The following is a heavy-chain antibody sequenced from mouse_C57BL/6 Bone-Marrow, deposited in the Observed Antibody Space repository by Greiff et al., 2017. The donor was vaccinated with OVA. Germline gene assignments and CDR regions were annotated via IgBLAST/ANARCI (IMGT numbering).Heavy chain of an antibody. V-gene: IGHV7-1*01. J-gene: IGHJ4*01. D-gene: IGHD1-1*01. Sequence: EVKVVESGGGLVQSGRSLRLSCATSGFTFSDFYMEWVRQAPGKGLEWIAASRNKANDYTTEHNASVKGRLIVSRDTSPSIRYLQMNALRAEDTAIYYCARDAGSSSPLSMDYWGQGTSVTVSS. CDR2: SRNKANDYTT. CDR3: ARDAGSSSPLSMDY. CDR1: GFTFSDFY.